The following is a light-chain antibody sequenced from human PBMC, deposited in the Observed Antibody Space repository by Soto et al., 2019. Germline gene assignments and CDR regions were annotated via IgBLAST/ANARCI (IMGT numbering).Light chain of an antibody. CDR3: QQYGSSSPGT. CDR1: QSISSW. V-gene: IGKV1-5*03. Sequence: DIQMTQSPSTLSASVGDRVTITCRASQSISSWLAWYQQKPGRAPKLLIYNASSLETGVPSRLSGSGSGTEFTLIISSLQPDDDATYYCQQYGSSSPGTFGQGTKVEIK. CDR2: NAS. J-gene: IGKJ1*01.